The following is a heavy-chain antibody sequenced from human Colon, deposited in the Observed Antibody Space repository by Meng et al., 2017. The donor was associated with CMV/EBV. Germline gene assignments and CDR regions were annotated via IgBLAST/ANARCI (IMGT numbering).Heavy chain of an antibody. Sequence: GSLRLSCAASGFTFSNAWMSWVRQAPGKGLEWIGYISYSGNTNYNPSLKSRLTIEVDTSRNQFSLKLTSVSAADTAIYYCAREASGWSTGIDYWGQGTLVTVSS. CDR2: ISYSGNT. V-gene: IGHV4-59*01. D-gene: IGHD6-19*01. CDR1: GFTFSNAW. CDR3: AREASGWSTGIDY. J-gene: IGHJ4*02.